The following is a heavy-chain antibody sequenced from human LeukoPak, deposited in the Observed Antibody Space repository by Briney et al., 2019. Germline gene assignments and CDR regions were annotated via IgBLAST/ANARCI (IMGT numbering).Heavy chain of an antibody. CDR3: ARSSGYPNIYYFDY. Sequence: ASVKVSCKASGYTFTSYGISWVRQAPGQGLEWMGWISAYNGNTNYAQKLQGRVTMTTDTSTSTAYMELSSLRSEDTAVYYCARSSGYPNIYYFDYWGQGTLVTVSS. V-gene: IGHV1-18*01. CDR2: ISAYNGNT. J-gene: IGHJ4*02. CDR1: GYTFTSYG. D-gene: IGHD3-22*01.